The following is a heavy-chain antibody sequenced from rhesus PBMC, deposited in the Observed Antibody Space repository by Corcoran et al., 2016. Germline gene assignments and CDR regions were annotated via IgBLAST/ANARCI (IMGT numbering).Heavy chain of an antibody. J-gene: IGHJ2*01. CDR3: ARAPLEYCTGSGCYKKGGYFDL. Sequence: GFTFSSYGMHWVRQAPGKGLEWVAVISYDGSKKYYADSVKDRFTISRDNSKNMLYLQMNNLKLEDTAVYYCARAPLEYCTGSGCYKKGGYFDLWGPGTPITISS. D-gene: IGHD2-21*01. CDR2: ISYDGSKK. V-gene: IGHV3-54*02. CDR1: GFTFSSYG.